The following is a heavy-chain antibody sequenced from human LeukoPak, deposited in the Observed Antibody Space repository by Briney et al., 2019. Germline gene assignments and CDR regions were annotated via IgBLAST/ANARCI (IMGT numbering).Heavy chain of an antibody. Sequence: SETLSLTCTVSGGSLSSYYWSWIRQPPGKRLEWIGYIYYSGSTNYNPSLKSRVTISVDTSKNQFSLKLSSVTAADTAVYYCARESTMVRGVTDYWGQGTLVTVSS. J-gene: IGHJ4*02. D-gene: IGHD3-10*01. CDR2: IYYSGST. CDR1: GGSLSSYY. V-gene: IGHV4-59*01. CDR3: ARESTMVRGVTDY.